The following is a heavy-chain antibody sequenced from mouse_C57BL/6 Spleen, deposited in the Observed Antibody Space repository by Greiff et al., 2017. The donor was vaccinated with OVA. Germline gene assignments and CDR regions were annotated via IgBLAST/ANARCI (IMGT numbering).Heavy chain of an antibody. CDR3: ARTDWDGAYWYFDV. CDR1: GFSLTSYG. V-gene: IGHV2-2*01. D-gene: IGHD4-1*01. Sequence: VKLMESGPGLVQPSQSLSITCTVSGFSLTSYGVHWVRQSPGKGLEWLGVIWRGGSTAYNAAFISSLGISTDNSKSQVFFKMNSLQADDTAIYYCARTDWDGAYWYFDVWGKGTTVTVSS. CDR2: IWRGGST. J-gene: IGHJ1*03.